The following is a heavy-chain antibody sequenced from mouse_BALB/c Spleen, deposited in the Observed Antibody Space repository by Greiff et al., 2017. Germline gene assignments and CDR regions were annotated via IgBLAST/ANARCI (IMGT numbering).Heavy chain of an antibody. Sequence: QVQLMESGAELVKPGASVKLSCKASGYTFTSYYMYWVKLRPGQGLVWIGEINPSNGGTNFNEKFKSKATLTVDKSSSTAYMQLSSLTSEDSAVYYCTRTTADYWGQGTTLTVSS. D-gene: IGHD1-2*01. J-gene: IGHJ2*01. CDR2: INPSNGGT. CDR3: TRTTADY. CDR1: GYTFTSYY. V-gene: IGHV1S81*02.